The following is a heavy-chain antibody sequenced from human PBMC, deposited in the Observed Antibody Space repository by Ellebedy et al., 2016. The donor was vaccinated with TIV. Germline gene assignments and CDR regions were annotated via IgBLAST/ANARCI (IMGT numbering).Heavy chain of an antibody. CDR2: INPNGGGT. J-gene: IGHJ4*02. Sequence: ASVKVSCKASGYSFTNYFIHWVRQAPGQGLEWMGWINPNGGGTHYAQKFQGRVTMTGDTSISTAYLELSRLTSDDTAVYYCARDYWGSYEYWGQGTLVTVSS. CDR1: GYSFTNYF. D-gene: IGHD1-26*01. CDR3: ARDYWGSYEY. V-gene: IGHV1-2*02.